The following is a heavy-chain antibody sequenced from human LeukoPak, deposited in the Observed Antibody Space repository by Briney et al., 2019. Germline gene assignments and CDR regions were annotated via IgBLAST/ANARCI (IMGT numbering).Heavy chain of an antibody. CDR2: INPNSGGT. Sequence: GASVKVSCKASGYTFTSYGISWVRQAPGQGLEWMGWINPNSGGTNYAQKFQGRVTMTRDTSISTAYMELSRLRSDDTAVYYCARDADIGYCSSTSCVEFDPWGQGTLVTVSS. CDR1: GYTFTSYG. J-gene: IGHJ5*02. D-gene: IGHD2-2*03. V-gene: IGHV1-2*02. CDR3: ARDADIGYCSSTSCVEFDP.